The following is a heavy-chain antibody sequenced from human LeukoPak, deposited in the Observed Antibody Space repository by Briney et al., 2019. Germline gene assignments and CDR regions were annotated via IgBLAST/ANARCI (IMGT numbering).Heavy chain of an antibody. CDR1: GFTFSGYA. Sequence: GGSLRLSCAASGFTFSGYAMSWVRQAPGKGLKWVSTISGRGGSTYYADSVKGRFTISRDNSKTTLYLQMNSLRAEDTAVYYCAKDAYCGGDCYPAEYFQHWGQGTLVTVSS. CDR2: ISGRGGST. V-gene: IGHV3-23*01. CDR3: AKDAYCGGDCYPAEYFQH. D-gene: IGHD2-21*02. J-gene: IGHJ1*01.